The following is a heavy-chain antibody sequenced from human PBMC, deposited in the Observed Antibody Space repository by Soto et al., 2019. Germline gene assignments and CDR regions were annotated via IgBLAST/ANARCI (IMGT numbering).Heavy chain of an antibody. Sequence: PSETLSLTCTVSGGSTSSDNYWSWIRQPPGKGLEWIGHIYYSGNTDYNRSLKSRLAISIDTSKNQFSLKLSSVTAADTAVYFCAREGGESSDGLYYFDSWGQGSLVTVSS. D-gene: IGHD3-16*01. CDR3: AREGGESSDGLYYFDS. CDR2: IYYSGNT. V-gene: IGHV4-30-4*01. CDR1: GGSTSSDNY. J-gene: IGHJ4*02.